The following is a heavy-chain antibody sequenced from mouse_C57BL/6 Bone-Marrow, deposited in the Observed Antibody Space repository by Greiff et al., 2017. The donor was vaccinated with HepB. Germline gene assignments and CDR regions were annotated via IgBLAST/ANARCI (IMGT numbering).Heavy chain of an antibody. V-gene: IGHV1-82*01. CDR2: IYPGDGDT. J-gene: IGHJ4*01. CDR1: GYAFSSSW. CDR3: ARYPPYAMDY. Sequence: QVQLQQSGPELVKPGASVKISCKASGYAFSSSWMNWVKQRPGKGLEWIGRIYPGDGDTNYNGKFKGKATLTADKSSSTAYMQLSSLTSEDSAVYFCARYPPYAMDYWGQGTSVTVSS.